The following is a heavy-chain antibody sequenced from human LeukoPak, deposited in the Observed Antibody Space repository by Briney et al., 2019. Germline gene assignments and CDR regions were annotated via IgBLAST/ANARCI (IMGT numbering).Heavy chain of an antibody. CDR2: MSHSGST. D-gene: IGHD2-15*01. CDR1: GYSISSGYQ. CDR3: ARGRGVVVVAATPTHYYYYMDV. Sequence: SETLSLTCALSGYSISSGYQWAWSRQPRGKGEEWIGSMSHSGSTYYNPSLKSRVTFSVDTSKIPFSVKLRSVTAADTAVYYCARGRGVVVVAATPTHYYYYMDVWGRGTTVTVSS. J-gene: IGHJ6*03. V-gene: IGHV4-38-2*01.